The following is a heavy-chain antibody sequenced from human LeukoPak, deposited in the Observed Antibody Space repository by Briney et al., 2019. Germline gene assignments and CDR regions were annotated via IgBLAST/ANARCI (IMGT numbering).Heavy chain of an antibody. CDR3: ARDKVGDGYMPADY. D-gene: IGHD5-24*01. V-gene: IGHV1-18*01. J-gene: IGHJ4*02. CDR1: GYTFNIYG. CDR2: ISGYNGST. Sequence: ASVKVSCKASGYTFNIYGITWVRQAPGQGLEWMGWISGYNGSTNYAEKFQDRVTMTTETTTSTAYMELRSLRSDDTAVYYCARDKVGDGYMPADYWGQGTLVTVSS.